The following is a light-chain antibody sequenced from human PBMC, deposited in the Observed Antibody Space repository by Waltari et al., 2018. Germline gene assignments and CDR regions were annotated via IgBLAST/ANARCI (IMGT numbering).Light chain of an antibody. CDR2: SNN. Sequence: QSVLTQPPSASGTPGQRVTISCSGSSSNIGSNTVNWYQQLPGTAPKLLIYSNNQRPSGVPDRFSCSKSGTSASLAISGLQSEDEADYYCAAWDDSLNGPGFGGGTKLTVL. CDR1: SSNIGSNT. V-gene: IGLV1-44*01. J-gene: IGLJ3*02. CDR3: AAWDDSLNGPG.